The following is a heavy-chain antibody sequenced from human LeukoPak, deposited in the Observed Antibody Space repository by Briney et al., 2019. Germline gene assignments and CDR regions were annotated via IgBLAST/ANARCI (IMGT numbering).Heavy chain of an antibody. Sequence: GGSLRLSCAASGFTFSSYAMSWVRQAPGKGLEWVSAISGSGGSTYYADSVKGRFTISRDNSKNTLYLQMNSLRAEDTAIYYCAKDEYSSTLLGYWGQGTMVTVSS. CDR1: GFTFSSYA. V-gene: IGHV3-23*01. CDR3: AKDEYSSTLLGY. D-gene: IGHD6-6*01. J-gene: IGHJ3*01. CDR2: ISGSGGST.